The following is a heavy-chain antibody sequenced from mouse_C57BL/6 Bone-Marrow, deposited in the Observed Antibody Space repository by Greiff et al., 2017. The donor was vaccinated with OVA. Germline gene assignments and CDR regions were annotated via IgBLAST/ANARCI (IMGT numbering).Heavy chain of an antibody. V-gene: IGHV1-72*01. CDR3: ARGSPITTGVAGGWYFDV. D-gene: IGHD1-1*01. J-gene: IGHJ1*03. CDR2: IDPNSGGT. Sequence: QVQLQQPGAELVKPGASVKLSCKASGYTFTSYWMHWVKQRPGRGLEWIGRIDPNSGGTKYNQKFKSKATLTVDKPSSTAYMQLSSLTSEDSAVYYCARGSPITTGVAGGWYFDVWGTGTTVTVSA. CDR1: GYTFTSYW.